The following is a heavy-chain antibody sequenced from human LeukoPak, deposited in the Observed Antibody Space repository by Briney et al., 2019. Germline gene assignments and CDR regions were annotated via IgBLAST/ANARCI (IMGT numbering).Heavy chain of an antibody. D-gene: IGHD3-10*01. Sequence: GGSLRLSCAASGFPFNIYAMHWVRQAPGKGLEWVAVISYDGSNKYYADSVKGRFTISRDNSKNTLYLQMNSLRAEDTAVYYCARNMGYGSGSYYNYYFDYWGQGTLVTVSS. CDR3: ARNMGYGSGSYYNYYFDY. CDR2: ISYDGSNK. J-gene: IGHJ4*02. V-gene: IGHV3-30-3*01. CDR1: GFPFNIYA.